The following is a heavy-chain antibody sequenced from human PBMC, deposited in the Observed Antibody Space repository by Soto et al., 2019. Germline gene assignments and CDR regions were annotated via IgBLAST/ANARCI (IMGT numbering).Heavy chain of an antibody. V-gene: IGHV4-39*02. D-gene: IGHD3-10*01. CDR2: IYYSGSI. CDR3: ARDPMSGSYYTRNSPFDY. Sequence: SETLSLTCTVSGGSISSSSYYWGWIRQPPGKGLEGIGSIYYSGSIYYNPSLKSRATMSVDTSKNQCSLKLSSVTAADTAVYYCARDPMSGSYYTRNSPFDYWGQGTLVTVSS. J-gene: IGHJ4*02. CDR1: GGSISSSSYY.